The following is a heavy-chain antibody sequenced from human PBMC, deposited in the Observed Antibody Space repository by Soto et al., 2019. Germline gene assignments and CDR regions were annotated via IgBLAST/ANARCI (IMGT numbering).Heavy chain of an antibody. CDR2: ISAYNGNT. D-gene: IGHD2-2*01. CDR1: GYTFTSYG. Sequence: ASVKVSCKASGYTFTSYGISWVRQAPGQGLEWMGWISAYNGNTNYAQKLQGRVTMTTDTSTSTAYMELRSLRSDDTAVYYCAREYCSSTSCNVYYGMDVWGQGTTVTVSS. CDR3: AREYCSSTSCNVYYGMDV. V-gene: IGHV1-18*01. J-gene: IGHJ6*02.